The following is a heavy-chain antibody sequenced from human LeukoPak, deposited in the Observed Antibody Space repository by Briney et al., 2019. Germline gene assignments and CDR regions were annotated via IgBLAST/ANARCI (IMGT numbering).Heavy chain of an antibody. D-gene: IGHD6-13*01. CDR3: ATRIAAAGTGFDY. V-gene: IGHV4-39*01. J-gene: IGHJ4*02. Sequence: SETLSLTCTVSGGSISSSSYYWGWIRQPPGKGLEWIGSIYYSGSTYYNPSLKSRVTISVDTSKNQFSLKLGSVTAADTAVYYCATRIAAAGTGFDYWGQGTLVTVSS. CDR2: IYYSGST. CDR1: GGSISSSSYY.